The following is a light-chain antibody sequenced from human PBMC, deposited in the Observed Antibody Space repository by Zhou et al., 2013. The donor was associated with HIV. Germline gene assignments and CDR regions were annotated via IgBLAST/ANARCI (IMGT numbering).Light chain of an antibody. Sequence: EIVLTQSPGTLSLSPGERATLSCRASQSVSSSYLAWYQQKPGQAPRLLIYDASNRATGIPARFSGSGSGTDFTLIISRLEPEDFAVYYCQQYGSSPGTFGQGTKVEIK. CDR3: QQYGSSPGT. CDR2: DAS. CDR1: QSVSSSY. V-gene: IGKV3-20*01. J-gene: IGKJ1*01.